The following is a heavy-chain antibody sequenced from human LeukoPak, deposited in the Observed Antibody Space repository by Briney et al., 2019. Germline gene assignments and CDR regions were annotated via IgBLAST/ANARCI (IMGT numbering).Heavy chain of an antibody. CDR1: GFTFSDYY. J-gene: IGHJ4*02. V-gene: IGHV3-11*01. Sequence: GGSLRLSCAASGFTFSDYYMSWIRQAPGKGLEWVSYISSSGSTIYYADSVKGRFTISRDNAKNSLYLQMNSLRAEDAAVYYCARDLLRRGSYSDSFDYWGQGTLVTVSS. D-gene: IGHD1-26*01. CDR2: ISSSGSTI. CDR3: ARDLLRRGSYSDSFDY.